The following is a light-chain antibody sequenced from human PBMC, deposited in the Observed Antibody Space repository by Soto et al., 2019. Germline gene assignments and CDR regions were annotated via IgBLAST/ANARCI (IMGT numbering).Light chain of an antibody. CDR3: AAWDDSLNAVV. V-gene: IGLV1-44*01. CDR1: TSNLGGNT. Sequence: QSVLTQPPSVSGTPGHKVSISCSGSTSNLGGNTVNWYQQLPGTAPKLLIYTNNQRPSGVPDRFSGSKSGTSASLAISDLRYEDEAVFYCAAWDDSLNAVVFGGGTKLTVL. J-gene: IGLJ2*01. CDR2: TNN.